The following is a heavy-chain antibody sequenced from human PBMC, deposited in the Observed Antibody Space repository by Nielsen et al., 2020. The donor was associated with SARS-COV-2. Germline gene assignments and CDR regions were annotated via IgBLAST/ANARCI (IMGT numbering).Heavy chain of an antibody. V-gene: IGHV3-23*01. Sequence: VRQAPGKGLKWVSAISGSGGSTYYADSVKGQFTISRDNSKNTLYLQMNSLRAEDTAVYYCSGAGYCSSTSCQNSYYYYGMDVWGQGTTVTVSS. D-gene: IGHD2-2*01. CDR3: SGAGYCSSTSCQNSYYYYGMDV. CDR2: ISGSGGST. J-gene: IGHJ6*02.